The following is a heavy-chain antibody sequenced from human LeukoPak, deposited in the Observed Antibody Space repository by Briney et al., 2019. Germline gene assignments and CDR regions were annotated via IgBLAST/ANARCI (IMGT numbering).Heavy chain of an antibody. D-gene: IGHD2-15*01. Sequence: PGGSLRLSCAASGFTFTSYGFHWVRQAPGKGLEWVAVIWYDGSNKYYVDSVKGRFTISRDNSKNTLYLQMNSLTAEDTAVYYCAKDGSGGGCKWFDPWGQGTLVTVSS. CDR1: GFTFTSYG. J-gene: IGHJ5*02. CDR2: IWYDGSNK. CDR3: AKDGSGGGCKWFDP. V-gene: IGHV3-33*06.